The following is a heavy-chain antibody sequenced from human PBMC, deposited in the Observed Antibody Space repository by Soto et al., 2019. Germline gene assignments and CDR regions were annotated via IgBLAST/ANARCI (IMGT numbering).Heavy chain of an antibody. V-gene: IGHV1-18*01. D-gene: IGHD3-10*01. Sequence: ASVKVSCKASGYAFSHYGITWVRQAPGQGLEWMGWIGPYNGKTNYAQKLQGRVTMTTDTSTGTAYMELRSLRSDDTAVYFCVRDLDGSGSYYTNYWGQGTLVTVSS. CDR1: GYAFSHYG. CDR3: VRDLDGSGSYYTNY. J-gene: IGHJ4*02. CDR2: IGPYNGKT.